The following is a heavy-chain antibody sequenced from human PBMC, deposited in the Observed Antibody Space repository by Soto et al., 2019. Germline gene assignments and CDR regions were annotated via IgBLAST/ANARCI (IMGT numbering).Heavy chain of an antibody. D-gene: IGHD3-22*01. CDR2: IYYSGST. V-gene: IGHV4-59*01. CDR1: GGSISSYY. CDR3: ARESGYYFDY. J-gene: IGHJ4*02. Sequence: PSETLSLTCTVSGGSISSYYWSWIRQPPGKGLEWIGYIYYSGSTNYNPSLKSRVTISVDTSKNQFSLKLSSVTAADTAVFYCARESGYYFDYWGQGTLVTVSS.